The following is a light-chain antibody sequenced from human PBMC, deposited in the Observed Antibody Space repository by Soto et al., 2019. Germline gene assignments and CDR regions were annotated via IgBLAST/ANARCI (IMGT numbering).Light chain of an antibody. Sequence: EVVLTQSPGTLSLSPGDRATLSCRASQSVSSSYLAWYQQKPGQAPRLLIYGSSTRATGIPDRFSGSGSGTYFTLTIGRLEPEDLAVFYCQHYGRSWTFGQGTKVE. CDR2: GSS. J-gene: IGKJ1*01. CDR1: QSVSSSY. V-gene: IGKV3-20*01. CDR3: QHYGRSWT.